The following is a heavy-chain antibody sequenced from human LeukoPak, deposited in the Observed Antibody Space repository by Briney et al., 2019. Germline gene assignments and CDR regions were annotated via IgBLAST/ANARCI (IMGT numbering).Heavy chain of an antibody. CDR1: GYTFTSYG. CDR2: ISAYNGNT. CDR3: ARGGYCSGGSCYLDY. V-gene: IGHV1-18*01. Sequence: ASVKVSCKASGYTFTSYGISWVRQAPGQGLEWMGWISAYNGNTNYAQKLQGRVTMTRNTSISTAYMELSSLRSEDTAVYYCARGGYCSGGSCYLDYWGQGTLVTVSS. J-gene: IGHJ4*02. D-gene: IGHD2-15*01.